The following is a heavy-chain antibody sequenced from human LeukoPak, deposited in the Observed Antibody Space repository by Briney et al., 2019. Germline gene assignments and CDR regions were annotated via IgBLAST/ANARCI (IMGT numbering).Heavy chain of an antibody. V-gene: IGHV3-23*01. CDR2: ISGSGGST. CDR3: AKSIVGATEFDY. J-gene: IGHJ4*02. D-gene: IGHD1-26*01. CDR1: GFTFSCYA. Sequence: PGGSLRLSCAASGFTFSCYAMSWVRQAPGKGLEWVSAISGSGGSTYYADSVEGRFTISRDNSKNTLYLQMNSLRAEDTAVYYCAKSIVGATEFDYWGQGTLVTVSS.